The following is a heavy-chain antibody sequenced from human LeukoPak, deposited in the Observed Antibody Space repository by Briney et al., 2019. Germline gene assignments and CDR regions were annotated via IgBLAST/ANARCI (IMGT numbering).Heavy chain of an antibody. Sequence: ASLRLSCAASGFAFSAYAMSWVRQPPGKGLEWIGEINHSGSTNYNPSLKSRVTISVDTSKNQFSLKLSSVTAADTAVYYCARGGSCSSTSCYRHYYYGMDVWGQGTTVTVSS. J-gene: IGHJ6*02. CDR2: INHSGST. D-gene: IGHD2-2*01. V-gene: IGHV4-34*01. CDR1: GFAFSAYA. CDR3: ARGGSCSSTSCYRHYYYGMDV.